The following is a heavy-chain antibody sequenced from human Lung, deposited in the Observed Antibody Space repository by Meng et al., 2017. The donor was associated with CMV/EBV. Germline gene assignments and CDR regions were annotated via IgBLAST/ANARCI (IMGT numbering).Heavy chain of an antibody. CDR1: GFTFSDYE. CDR3: TRGGKTAEYCSGGSCFHNWFDP. D-gene: IGHD2-15*01. Sequence: GESLKISCAASGFTFSDYEMNWVRQAPGKGLEWVSYISTSGGSIHYADSMRGRFTISRDNTKNSLYLQMNSLRDEDTAIYYCTRGGKTAEYCSGGSCFHNWFDPWGQXTLVTVS. CDR2: ISTSGGSI. J-gene: IGHJ5*02. V-gene: IGHV3-48*03.